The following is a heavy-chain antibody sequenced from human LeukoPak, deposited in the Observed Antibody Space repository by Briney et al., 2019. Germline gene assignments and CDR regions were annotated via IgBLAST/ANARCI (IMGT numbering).Heavy chain of an antibody. CDR1: GFTFSSYR. CDR3: ASGIAVARTIDY. V-gene: IGHV3-21*01. J-gene: IGHJ4*02. Sequence: PGGSLRLCCAASGFTFSSYRMNSVRQAPGKGLEWVSSISSSSSYIYYADSVKGRFTISRDNAKNSLYLQMNSLRAEDTAVYYCASGIAVARTIDYWGQGTLVTVSS. D-gene: IGHD6-19*01. CDR2: ISSSSSYI.